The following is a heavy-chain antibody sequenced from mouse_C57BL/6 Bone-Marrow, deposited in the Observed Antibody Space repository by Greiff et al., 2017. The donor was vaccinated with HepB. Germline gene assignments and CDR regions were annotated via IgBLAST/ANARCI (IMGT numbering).Heavy chain of an antibody. CDR2: IDPENGDT. J-gene: IGHJ1*03. CDR3: TFGYCDV. Sequence: EVQLQQSGAELVRPGASVKLSCTASGFNIKDDYMHWVKQRPEQGLEWIGWIDPENGDTEYASKLQGKATITADTSSNTAYLQLSSLTSEDTAVYYCTFGYCDVWGTGTTVTVSS. CDR1: GFNIKDDY. V-gene: IGHV14-4*01.